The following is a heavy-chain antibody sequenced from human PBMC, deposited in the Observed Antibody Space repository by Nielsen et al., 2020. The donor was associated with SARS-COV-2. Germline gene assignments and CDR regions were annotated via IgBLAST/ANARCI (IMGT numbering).Heavy chain of an antibody. D-gene: IGHD5-18*01. Sequence: GESLKISCAASGFTFSSYWMSWVRQAPGKGLEWVAVISYDGSNKYYADSVKGRFTISRDNSKNTLYLQMNSLRAEDTAVYYCARIQTGAFDYWGQGTLVTVSS. J-gene: IGHJ4*02. V-gene: IGHV3-30-3*01. CDR3: ARIQTGAFDY. CDR2: ISYDGSNK. CDR1: GFTFSSYW.